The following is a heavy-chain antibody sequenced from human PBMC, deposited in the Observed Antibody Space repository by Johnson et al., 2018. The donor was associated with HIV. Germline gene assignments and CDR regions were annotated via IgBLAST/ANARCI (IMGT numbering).Heavy chain of an antibody. CDR1: GFTFSSYA. D-gene: IGHD4-23*01. CDR2: ISSNGGST. CDR3: SRALGTAVGAFDI. V-gene: IGHV3-64*01. Sequence: EQLVESGGGLVQPGGSLRLSCAASGFTFSSYAMHWVRQAPGKGLEYVSAISSNGGSTYYANSVKGRFSISRDNYKNTLYLQMNSLRAEDTALYYCSRALGTAVGAFDIWGQGTMVTVSS. J-gene: IGHJ3*02.